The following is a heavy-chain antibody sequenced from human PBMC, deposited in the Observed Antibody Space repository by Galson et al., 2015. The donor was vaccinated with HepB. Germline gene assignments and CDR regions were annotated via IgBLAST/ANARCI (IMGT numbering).Heavy chain of an antibody. J-gene: IGHJ5*02. CDR1: GFTFSTYW. V-gene: IGHV3-7*01. D-gene: IGHD3-10*01. Sequence: SLRLSCASSGFTFSTYWMSWVRQAPGKGLEWVANINQDGSGKNYVDSVKGRFTISRDNTKSSLHLQMNSLRVEDTAVYYCVRAMEWFDPWGQGILVTVSS. CDR3: VRAMEWFDP. CDR2: INQDGSGK.